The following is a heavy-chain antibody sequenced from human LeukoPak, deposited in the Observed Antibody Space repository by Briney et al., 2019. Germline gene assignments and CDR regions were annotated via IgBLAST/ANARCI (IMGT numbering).Heavy chain of an antibody. D-gene: IGHD3-10*01. CDR1: GGSISSYY. Sequence: SEPLSLTCTASGGSISSYYWSWIRQPPGKGLEWIRYIYTSGSTNYNPSLTSRVTISVDTSKNQFSLKLSSVTAADTAVYYCASTYYYGSGSYPDYYYYYYMDVWGKGTTVTVSS. V-gene: IGHV4-4*09. CDR3: ASTYYYGSGSYPDYYYYYYMDV. CDR2: IYTSGST. J-gene: IGHJ6*03.